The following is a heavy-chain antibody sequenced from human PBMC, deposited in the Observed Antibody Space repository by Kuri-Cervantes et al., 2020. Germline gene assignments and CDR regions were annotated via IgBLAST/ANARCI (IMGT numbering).Heavy chain of an antibody. V-gene: IGHV3-9*01. Sequence: GGSLRLSCAASGFTFDDYAMHWVRQAPGKGLEWVSGISWNSGSIGYADSVKGRFTISRDNAKNSLYLQMNSLRAEDTALYYCAKSVGSDAVTTSFDYWGQGTLVTVSS. CDR1: GFTFDDYA. D-gene: IGHD4-17*01. J-gene: IGHJ4*02. CDR3: AKSVGSDAVTTSFDY. CDR2: ISWNSGSI.